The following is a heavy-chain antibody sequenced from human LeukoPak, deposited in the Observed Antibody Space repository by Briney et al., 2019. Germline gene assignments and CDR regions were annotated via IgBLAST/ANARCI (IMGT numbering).Heavy chain of an antibody. J-gene: IGHJ4*02. CDR2: INPNSGGT. D-gene: IGHD2-2*01. V-gene: IGHV1-2*02. CDR1: GYTFTGYY. CDR3: ARVGGEDIVVVPAANFDY. Sequence: ASVKVSCKASGYTFTGYYMHWVRQAPGQGLEWIGWINPNSGGTNYAQKFQGRVTMTRDTSISTAYMELCRLRSDDTAVYYCARVGGEDIVVVPAANFDYWGQGTLVTVSS.